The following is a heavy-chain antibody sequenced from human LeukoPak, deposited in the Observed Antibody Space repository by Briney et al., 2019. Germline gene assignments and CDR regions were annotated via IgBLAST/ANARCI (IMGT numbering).Heavy chain of an antibody. V-gene: IGHV4-38-2*02. CDR1: GYSISSGYY. J-gene: IGHJ4*02. CDR3: ARDSSHFDY. Sequence: SETLSLTCTVSGYSISSGYYWGWIRQPPGKGLEWIGSIHHSGNTYYNPSLKTRVTISVDTSKNQFSLRLTSVTAADTAVYYCARDSSHFDYWGQGTLVTVSS. CDR2: IHHSGNT.